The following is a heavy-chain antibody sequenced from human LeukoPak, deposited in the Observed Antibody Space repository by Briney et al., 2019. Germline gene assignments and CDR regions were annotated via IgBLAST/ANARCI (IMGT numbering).Heavy chain of an antibody. CDR2: IYYSGST. V-gene: IGHV4-31*03. D-gene: IGHD2-2*01. CDR3: ARIVVVPAYYYYGMDV. J-gene: IGHJ6*02. Sequence: KPSETLSLTCTVSGGSISSGGYYWSWIRQHPGKGLEWIGYIYYSGSTYYNPSLRSRVTISVDTSKNQFSLKLSSVTAADTAVYYCARIVVVPAYYYYGMDVWGQGTTVTVSS. CDR1: GGSISSGGYY.